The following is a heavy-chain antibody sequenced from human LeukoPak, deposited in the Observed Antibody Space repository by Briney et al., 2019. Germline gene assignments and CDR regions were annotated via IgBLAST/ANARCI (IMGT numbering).Heavy chain of an antibody. J-gene: IGHJ5*02. D-gene: IGHD3-16*02. CDR2: ISAYNGNT. Sequence: ASVKVSCKASGYTFTGYYMHWVRQAPGQGLEWMGWISAYNGNTNYAQKLQGRVTMTTDTSTSTAYMELRSLRSDDTAVYYCARVDFGYVWGSYRSRGINWFDPWGQGTLVTVSS. CDR3: ARVDFGYVWGSYRSRGINWFDP. V-gene: IGHV1-18*04. CDR1: GYTFTGYY.